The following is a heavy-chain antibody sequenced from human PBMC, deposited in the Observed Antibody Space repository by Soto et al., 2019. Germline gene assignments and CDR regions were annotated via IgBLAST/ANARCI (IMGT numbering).Heavy chain of an antibody. Sequence: GGSLRLSCAASGFTFSSYAMSWVRQAPGKGLEWVSAISGSGGSTYYADSVKGRFTISRDNSKNTLYLQMNSLRAEDTAVYYCAKDAIRDYDFWSGYYPIDYWGQGTLVTVSS. D-gene: IGHD3-3*01. V-gene: IGHV3-23*01. CDR1: GFTFSSYA. CDR3: AKDAIRDYDFWSGYYPIDY. J-gene: IGHJ4*02. CDR2: ISGSGGST.